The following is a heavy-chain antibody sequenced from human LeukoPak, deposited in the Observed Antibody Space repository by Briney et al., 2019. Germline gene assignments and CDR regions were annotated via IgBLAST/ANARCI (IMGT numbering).Heavy chain of an antibody. CDR1: GYTFTSYG. CDR3: ARDLGSGSYHAFDI. CDR2: ISAYNGNT. Sequence: ASVKVSCTASGYTFTSYGISWVRQAPGQGLEWMGWISAYNGNTNYAQKLQGRVTMTTDTSTSTAYMELRSLRSDDTAVYYCARDLGSGSYHAFDIWGQGTMVTVSS. V-gene: IGHV1-18*01. D-gene: IGHD1-26*01. J-gene: IGHJ3*02.